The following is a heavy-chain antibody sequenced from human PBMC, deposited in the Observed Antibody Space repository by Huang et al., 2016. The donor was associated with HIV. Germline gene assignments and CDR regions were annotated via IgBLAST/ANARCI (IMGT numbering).Heavy chain of an antibody. CDR2: STRSSGSI. CDR3: ARFGSYYYGSGSYLDAFDI. CDR1: GLTFITYN. Sequence: EVQLMESGGGLVQPGGSLRLSCEASGLTFITYNMNWVRQAPGNGREWVSISTRSSGSIYYADSVKGRFTISRDNAKNSLYLQMNSLRAEDTAVYYCARFGSYYYGSGSYLDAFDIWGQGTMVTVSS. J-gene: IGHJ3*02. D-gene: IGHD3-10*01. V-gene: IGHV3-48*01.